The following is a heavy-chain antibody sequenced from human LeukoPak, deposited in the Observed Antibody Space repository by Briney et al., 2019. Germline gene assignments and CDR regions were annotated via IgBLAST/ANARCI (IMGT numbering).Heavy chain of an antibody. CDR3: ARGEATLWGSQFFDY. J-gene: IGHJ4*02. D-gene: IGHD7-27*01. CDR1: GFTVSSNY. Sequence: QPGGSLRLSCAASGFTVSSNYMSWVRQAPGKGLEWVSVIYSGGSTYYADSVKGRFTISRDNSKNTLYPQMNSLRAEDTAVYYCARGEATLWGSQFFDYWGQGTLVTVSS. V-gene: IGHV3-66*02. CDR2: IYSGGST.